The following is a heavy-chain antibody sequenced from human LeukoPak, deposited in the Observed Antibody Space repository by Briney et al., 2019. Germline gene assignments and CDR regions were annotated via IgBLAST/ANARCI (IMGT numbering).Heavy chain of an antibody. Sequence: PSETLSLTCTVSGGSISSYYWSWIRQPAGKGLEWIGRIYTSGSTNYNPSLKSRVTMSVDTSKNQFSLKLSSVTAADTAVYYCARDASSSWFSWSDPWGQGTLVTVSS. D-gene: IGHD6-13*01. V-gene: IGHV4-4*07. CDR3: ARDASSSWFSWSDP. CDR1: GGSISSYY. J-gene: IGHJ5*02. CDR2: IYTSGST.